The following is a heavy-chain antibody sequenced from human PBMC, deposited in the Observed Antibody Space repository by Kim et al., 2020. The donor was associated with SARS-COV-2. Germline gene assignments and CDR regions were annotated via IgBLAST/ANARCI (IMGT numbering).Heavy chain of an antibody. CDR2: IIPTLGTT. CDR3: AVASTNYFDY. D-gene: IGHD6-19*01. CDR1: GGTFSSYV. J-gene: IGHJ4*02. V-gene: IGHV1-69*13. Sequence: SVKVSCKASGGTFSSYVINWVRQAPGQGLEWMGGIIPTLGTTDYAQKFQGRVTITADESTSTAYMDLSLRSEDTAVYYCAVASTNYFDYWGQGTLVTVSS.